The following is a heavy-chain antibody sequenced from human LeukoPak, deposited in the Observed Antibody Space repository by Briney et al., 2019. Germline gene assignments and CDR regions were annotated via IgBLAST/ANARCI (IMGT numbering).Heavy chain of an antibody. CDR3: ASVLYCGADCYSGRYFFDY. CDR2: IVAGSGNT. Sequence: GTSVKVSCKASGFTFSNSVMQWVRQARGQRLEWIGWIVAGSGNTSYAQKFQGRVTMTRDTSTSTVYMELSSLRSEDTAVYYCASVLYCGADCYSGRYFFDYWGQGTLVTVSS. J-gene: IGHJ4*02. CDR1: GFTFSNSV. V-gene: IGHV1-58*02. D-gene: IGHD2-21*02.